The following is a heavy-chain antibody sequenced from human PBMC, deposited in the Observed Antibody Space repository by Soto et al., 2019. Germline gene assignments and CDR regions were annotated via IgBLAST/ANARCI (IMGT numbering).Heavy chain of an antibody. Sequence: EAQLVESGGGVAQPGRSLRLSCEGSGYSFDDYAMHWVRQAPGKGLEWVSGISWNSNRVAYADSVKGRFSISRDNVLKALYLEMNSLRPEDTALYYCAKELNRIIWFGEFFYMDVWGKGATVTVS. J-gene: IGHJ6*03. D-gene: IGHD3-10*01. CDR1: GYSFDDYA. CDR3: AKELNRIIWFGEFFYMDV. CDR2: ISWNSNRV. V-gene: IGHV3-9*01.